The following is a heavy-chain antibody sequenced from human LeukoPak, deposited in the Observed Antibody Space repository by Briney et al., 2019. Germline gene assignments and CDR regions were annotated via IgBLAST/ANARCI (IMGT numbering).Heavy chain of an antibody. V-gene: IGHV3-7*01. J-gene: IGHJ4*02. D-gene: IGHD2-2*01. CDR3: AAPGGCSSTSCYYSY. CDR1: GFTFSSYW. CDR2: IKQDGSEK. Sequence: GGSLRLSCAASGFTFSSYWMSWVRQAPGKGLEWVANIKQDGSEKYYVDSVKGRFTISRDNAKNSLYLQMNSLRAEDTAVYYCAAPGGCSSTSCYYSYWGQGTLVTVSS.